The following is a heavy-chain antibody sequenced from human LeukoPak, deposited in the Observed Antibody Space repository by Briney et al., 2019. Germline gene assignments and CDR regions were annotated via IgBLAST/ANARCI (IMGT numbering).Heavy chain of an antibody. J-gene: IGHJ5*02. CDR2: IYPGDSDT. V-gene: IGHV5-51*01. D-gene: IGHD5-24*01. CDR1: GYSFTSYW. CDR3: ARQERRWLQSRWFDP. Sequence: GESLKISCKGSGYSFTSYWIGWVRQMPGKGLEWMGIIYPGDSDTRYSPSFQGQVTISADKSISTAYLQWSSLKASDTAMYYCARQERRWLQSRWFDPWGQGTLVTVSS.